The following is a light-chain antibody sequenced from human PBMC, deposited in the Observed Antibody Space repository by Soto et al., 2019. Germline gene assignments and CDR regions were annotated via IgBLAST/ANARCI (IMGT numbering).Light chain of an antibody. CDR2: LEGSGSY. CDR3: ETWDSNTRV. CDR1: SGHSSYI. V-gene: IGLV4-60*02. Sequence: QLVLTQSSSASASLGSSVKLTCTLSSGHSSYIIAWHQQQPGKAPRYLMKLEGSGSYNKGSGVPDRFSGSSSGADRYLTISNLPFEDEADYYCETWDSNTRVFGGGTQLTVL. J-gene: IGLJ2*01.